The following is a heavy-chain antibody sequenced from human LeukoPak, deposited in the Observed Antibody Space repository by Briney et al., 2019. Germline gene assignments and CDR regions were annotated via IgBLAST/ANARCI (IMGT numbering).Heavy chain of an antibody. V-gene: IGHV3-7*01. J-gene: IGHJ6*03. Sequence: GGSLRLSCEGSGFSFSSYWMTWVRQLPGEGPEWVANIRQGESEGYFADSVKGRFTISRDNAKKSVYLHMSSLRAEDTALYYCARLSAYYYGSYFYYYMDVWGKGTTVTVSS. D-gene: IGHD3-10*01. CDR2: IRQGESEG. CDR1: GFSFSSYW. CDR3: ARLSAYYYGSYFYYYMDV.